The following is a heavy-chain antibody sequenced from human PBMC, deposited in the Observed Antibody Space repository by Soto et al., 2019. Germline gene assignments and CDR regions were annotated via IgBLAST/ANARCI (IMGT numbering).Heavy chain of an antibody. CDR2: ISGSGSST. D-gene: IGHD3-22*01. V-gene: IGHV3-23*01. CDR1: GFTVNFYA. CDR3: ARGWHHDSSGYYYDFDH. Sequence: GGSLRLSCAASGFTVNFYAMSWVRQASGKGLEWVSSISGSGSSTYFADSVKGRFTISRDNSRNTVSLQLNSLRAEDTAVYYCARGWHHDSSGYYYDFDHWGQGTLVTVSS. J-gene: IGHJ4*02.